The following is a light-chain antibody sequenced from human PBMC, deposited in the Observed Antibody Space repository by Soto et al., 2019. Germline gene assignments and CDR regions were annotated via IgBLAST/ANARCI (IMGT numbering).Light chain of an antibody. CDR1: QSLLHSDGKTY. J-gene: IGKJ5*01. V-gene: IGKV2D-29*01. CDR2: AVS. CDR3: MQSTQLPSIT. Sequence: DIVMTQSPLSLSVTPGQPASISCKSSQSLLHSDGKTYLYWYRQKPGQPPQLLISAVSKRFSGVPDRFSGSGSGTDFTLKISRVEAEDVGIYYCMQSTQLPSITFGQGTRLEIK.